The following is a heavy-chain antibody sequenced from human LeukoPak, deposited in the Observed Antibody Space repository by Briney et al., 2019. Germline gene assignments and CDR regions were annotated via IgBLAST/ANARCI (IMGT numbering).Heavy chain of an antibody. CDR1: GFTFSSYA. D-gene: IGHD4-17*01. CDR2: ISISGNTT. V-gene: IGHV3-23*01. CDR3: AKGRLMTTVTHLHD. Sequence: GGSLRLSCAASGFTFSSYAMSWVRQAPGMGLEWVSVISISGNTTYYADSVKGRFTISRDNSKNTLYPQMTSLRAEDTAVYYCAKGRLMTTVTHLHDWGQGTLVTVSS. J-gene: IGHJ4*02.